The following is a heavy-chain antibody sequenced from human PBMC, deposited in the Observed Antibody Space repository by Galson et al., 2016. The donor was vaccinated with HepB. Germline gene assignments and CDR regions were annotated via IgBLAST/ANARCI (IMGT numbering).Heavy chain of an antibody. V-gene: IGHV3-23*01. CDR2: ISGSGGNT. CDR1: GFTFSNYA. J-gene: IGHJ6*03. CDR3: AKGHTGYETSSYYPYYYYYYMDV. D-gene: IGHD3-22*01. Sequence: SLRLSCAASGFTFSNYAMSWVRQAPGKGLEWVSAISGSGGNTYYADSVKGRFTISRDNSKNTLFLQMNSLRAEDTAVYFCAKGHTGYETSSYYPYYYYYYMDVWGKGTTVTVSS.